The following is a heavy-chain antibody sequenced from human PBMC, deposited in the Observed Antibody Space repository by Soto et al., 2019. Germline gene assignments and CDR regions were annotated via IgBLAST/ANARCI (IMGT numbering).Heavy chain of an antibody. CDR3: ARFPSGYSSSWYGDYYYGMDV. CDR2: ISAYNGNT. D-gene: IGHD6-13*01. CDR1: GGTFSSYA. V-gene: IGHV1-18*01. J-gene: IGHJ6*02. Sequence: GASVKVSCKASGGTFSSYAISWVRQAPGQGLEWMGWISAYNGNTNYAQKLQGRVTMTTDTSTSTAYMELRSLRSDDTTVYYCARFPSGYSSSWYGDYYYGMDVWGQGTTVTVSS.